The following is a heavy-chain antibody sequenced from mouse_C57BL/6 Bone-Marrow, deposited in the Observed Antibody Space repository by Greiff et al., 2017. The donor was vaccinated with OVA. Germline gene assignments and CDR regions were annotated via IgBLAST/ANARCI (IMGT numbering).Heavy chain of an antibody. CDR2: ISYDGSN. V-gene: IGHV3-6*01. Sequence: EVKLMESGPGLVKPSQSLSLTCSVTGYSITSGYYWNWIRQFPGNKLEWMGYISYDGSNNYNPSLKNRISITRDTSKNQFFLKLNSVTTEDTATYYCASMVKVFDYWGQGTTLTVST. D-gene: IGHD2-2*01. CDR1: GYSITSGYY. CDR3: ASMVKVFDY. J-gene: IGHJ2*01.